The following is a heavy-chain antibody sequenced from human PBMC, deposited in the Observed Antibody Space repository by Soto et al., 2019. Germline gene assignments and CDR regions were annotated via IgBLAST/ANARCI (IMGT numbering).Heavy chain of an antibody. CDR3: ERDRKGVLDP. CDR1: GGSISSGGYY. CDR2: IYYSGST. V-gene: IGHV4-31*03. J-gene: IGHJ5*02. D-gene: IGHD2-8*01. Sequence: SETLSLTCTVSGGSISSGGYYWSWIRQHPGKGLEWIGYIYYSGSTYYNPSLKSRVTISVDTSKNQFSLKLSSVTAADTAVYYCERDRKGVLDPWRHATLVTAPQ.